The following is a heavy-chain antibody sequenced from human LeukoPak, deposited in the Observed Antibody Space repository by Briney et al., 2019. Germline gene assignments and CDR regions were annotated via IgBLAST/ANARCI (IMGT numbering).Heavy chain of an antibody. D-gene: IGHD3-22*01. J-gene: IGHJ1*01. V-gene: IGHV3-11*03. Sequence: PGGSLRLSCAASGFTFSDYYMSWIRQAPGKGLEWVSYIRSSNSYTNYADSVKGRFYADSVKGRFTISRDNAKNSLYLQMNSLRAEDTAVYYCASLTYYFDSSGYYPGYFQHWGQGTLVTVSS. CDR1: GFTFSDYY. CDR3: ASLTYYFDSSGYYPGYFQH. CDR2: IRSSNSYT.